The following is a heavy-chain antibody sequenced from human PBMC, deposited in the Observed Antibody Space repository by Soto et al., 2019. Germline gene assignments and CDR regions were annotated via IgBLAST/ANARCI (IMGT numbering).Heavy chain of an antibody. D-gene: IGHD2-21*01. J-gene: IGHJ4*02. CDR3: VRDNSHIIVTPFDL. CDR2: ISFRGTTT. CDR1: GFTFSNFE. Sequence: PGGSLRLSCAASGFTFSNFEMNWVRQVPGKGLEWLSYISFRGTTTYYAGSVRGRFTISRDNAKNSVFLQMDCLRVEDTAIYYCVRDNSHIIVTPFDLWGQGTLVTVS. V-gene: IGHV3-48*03.